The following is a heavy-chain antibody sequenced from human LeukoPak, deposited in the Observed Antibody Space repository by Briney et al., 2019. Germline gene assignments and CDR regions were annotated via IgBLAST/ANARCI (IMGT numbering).Heavy chain of an antibody. D-gene: IGHD6-19*01. V-gene: IGHV3-66*01. Sequence: GGSLRLSCAASGFTVSSNYMSWVRQAPGKGLEWVSVIYSGGSTYYADSVKGRFTIPRDNSKNTLYLQMNSLRAEDTAVYYCARVMAGDAFDIWGQGTMVTVSS. CDR1: GFTVSSNY. J-gene: IGHJ3*02. CDR2: IYSGGST. CDR3: ARVMAGDAFDI.